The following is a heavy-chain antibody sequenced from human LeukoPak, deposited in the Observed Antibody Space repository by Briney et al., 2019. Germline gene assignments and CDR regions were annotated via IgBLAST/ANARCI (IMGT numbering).Heavy chain of an antibody. CDR1: GYSFANYW. Sequence: GESLKISCEASGYSFANYWIGWVRQMPGKSLEWMGIIYPGDSDTKYSPSFQGQVTISADKSVSTAYLQWSSLKVSDTAIYYCARHANFGRGGLTYSSRDYHNYLDVWGKGTTVTVSS. D-gene: IGHD6-13*01. V-gene: IGHV5-51*01. J-gene: IGHJ6*03. CDR2: IYPGDSDT. CDR3: ARHANFGRGGLTYSSRDYHNYLDV.